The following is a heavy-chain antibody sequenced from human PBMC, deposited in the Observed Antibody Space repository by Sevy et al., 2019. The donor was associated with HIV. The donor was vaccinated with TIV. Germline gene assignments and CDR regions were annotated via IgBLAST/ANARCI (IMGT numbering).Heavy chain of an antibody. CDR3: AVSGIVGATGAFDI. CDR1: GDSVSSNSAA. J-gene: IGHJ3*02. V-gene: IGHV6-1*01. Sequence: SQTLSLTCAISGDSVSSNSAAWNWIRQSPSRGLEWLGRTYYRSKWYNDYAVSVKSRITINPDTSKNQFSLQLNSVTPGDTAVYYCAVSGIVGATGAFDIWGQGTMVTVSS. CDR2: TYYRSKWYN. D-gene: IGHD1-26*01.